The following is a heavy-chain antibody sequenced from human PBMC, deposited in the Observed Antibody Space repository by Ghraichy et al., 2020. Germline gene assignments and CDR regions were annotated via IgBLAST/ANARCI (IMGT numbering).Heavy chain of an antibody. CDR1: GFTFSRYW. D-gene: IGHD2-2*02. Sequence: LTCAASGFTFSRYWMNWVRQAPGKGLEWVANIKKDGSEKYYVDSVKGRFTISRDNAKNSLYLQMNSLRAEDTAVYYCARASGEYCSSNSCYMDAFDIWGQGTMVTVSS. J-gene: IGHJ3*02. CDR3: ARASGEYCSSNSCYMDAFDI. V-gene: IGHV3-7*01. CDR2: IKKDGSEK.